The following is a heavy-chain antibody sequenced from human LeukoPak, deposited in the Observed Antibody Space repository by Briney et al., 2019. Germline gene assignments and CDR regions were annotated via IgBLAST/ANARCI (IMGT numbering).Heavy chain of an antibody. CDR1: GGSFSDYY. CDR2: INHSGST. J-gene: IGHJ4*02. V-gene: IGHV4-34*01. Sequence: PSETLSLTCAVYGGSFSDYYWSWIRQPPGKGLEWIGEINHSGSTTYNPSLKSRVTISLDTSKNQFSLGLSSVTAADTAVYYCARGKYRIATDWGQGTLVTVSS. CDR3: ARGKYRIATD. D-gene: IGHD6-13*01.